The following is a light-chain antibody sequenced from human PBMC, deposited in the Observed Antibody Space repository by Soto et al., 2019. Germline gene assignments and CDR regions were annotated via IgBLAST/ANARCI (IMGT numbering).Light chain of an antibody. CDR1: QRVGSY. CDR3: QQRYNAPWP. Sequence: EIVLTQSPATLSLSPGERATVSCRASQRVGSYLLWYQQKPGQAPRALLYDASNRATGIPARFSGSGSGTDFTLTISSLEPEDFAVYYCQQRYNAPWPFGQGTKVEIK. CDR2: DAS. V-gene: IGKV3-11*01. J-gene: IGKJ1*01.